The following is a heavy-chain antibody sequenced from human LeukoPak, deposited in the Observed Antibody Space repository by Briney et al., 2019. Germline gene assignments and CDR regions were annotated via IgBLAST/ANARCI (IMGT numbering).Heavy chain of an antibody. D-gene: IGHD5-12*01. V-gene: IGHV2-5*02. Sequence: ESGPTLMKPTQTLTLTCTFSGFSLTYGVGVGWIRQPPGKALEWLAVIYWDDDKRYSPSLKSRLTITKDTSKNQVVLTLTNVDPVDTATYFCAQLVGFSLGYFDNWGQGTVVTVSS. J-gene: IGHJ4*02. CDR3: AQLVGFSLGYFDN. CDR1: GFSLTYGVG. CDR2: IYWDDDK.